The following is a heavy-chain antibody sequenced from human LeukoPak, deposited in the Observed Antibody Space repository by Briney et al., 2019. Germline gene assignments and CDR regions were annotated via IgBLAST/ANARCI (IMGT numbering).Heavy chain of an antibody. CDR1: GFTFSNYW. D-gene: IGHD3-16*01. CDR3: ARSRYDYIWAIDS. Sequence: GGSLRLSCAASGFTFSNYWMHWVRQAPGKGLGWVSRINSDGSSINYADSVKGRVTISRDNAKNTLYLQMNSLRDEDTAVFYCARSRYDYIWAIDSGGQGTLFTISP. V-gene: IGHV3-74*01. J-gene: IGHJ5*01. CDR2: INSDGSSI.